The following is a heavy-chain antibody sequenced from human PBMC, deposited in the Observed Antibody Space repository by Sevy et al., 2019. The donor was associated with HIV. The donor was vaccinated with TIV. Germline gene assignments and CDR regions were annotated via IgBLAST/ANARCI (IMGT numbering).Heavy chain of an antibody. CDR2: IIPIFGTA. CDR1: GGTFSSYA. J-gene: IGHJ6*03. Sequence: ASVKVSCKASGGTFSSYAISWVRQAPGQGLEWMGGIIPIFGTANYAQKFQGRVTITADKSTSTAYMELSSLRSEDTAVYYCAREGLGYCSSTSCHHYMDVWGKGTTVTVSS. V-gene: IGHV1-69*06. D-gene: IGHD2-2*01. CDR3: AREGLGYCSSTSCHHYMDV.